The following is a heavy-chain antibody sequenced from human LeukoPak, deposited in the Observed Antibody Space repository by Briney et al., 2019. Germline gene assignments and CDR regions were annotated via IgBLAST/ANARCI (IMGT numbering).Heavy chain of an antibody. J-gene: IGHJ4*02. Sequence: GGSLRLSCAASGFTFATYGMHWVRLAPGKGLEWVAFNKFYADSVRGRFTVSRDNSKNTLYLQMDSLRPEDTAVYYCAKERKLLPFDCWGQGTPVTVSS. V-gene: IGHV3-30-5*02. CDR2: NK. CDR1: GFTFATYG. D-gene: IGHD4-23*01. CDR3: AKERKLLPFDC.